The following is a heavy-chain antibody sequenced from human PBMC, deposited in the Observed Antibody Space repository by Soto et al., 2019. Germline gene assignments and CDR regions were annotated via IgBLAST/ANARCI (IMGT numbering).Heavy chain of an antibody. V-gene: IGHV1-69*12. Sequence: QVQLVQSGAEVKKPGSSVKVSCKASGGTFSSYAISWVRQAPGQGLEWMGGIIPIFGTADYAQKLQGRVTITADESTSTAYMGLSSLRSEDTAVYYCARHLGGNHYYYAMDVWGQGATVTVSS. D-gene: IGHD3-16*01. CDR3: ARHLGGNHYYYAMDV. J-gene: IGHJ6*02. CDR2: IIPIFGTA. CDR1: GGTFSSYA.